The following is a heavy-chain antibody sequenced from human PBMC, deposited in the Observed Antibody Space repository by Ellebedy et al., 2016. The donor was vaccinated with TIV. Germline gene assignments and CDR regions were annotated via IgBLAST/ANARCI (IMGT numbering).Heavy chain of an antibody. CDR2: INPNSGGT. J-gene: IGHJ3*02. CDR1: GYSFTGYY. D-gene: IGHD2/OR15-2a*01. V-gene: IGHV1-2*02. CDR3: ARDFYETDHWFDTFDI. Sequence: ASVKVSCKASGYSFTGYYMYWVRQAPGQGLEWMGWINPNSGGTKYAQKFQGRVTMTRDTSISTAYMELSRLRSDDTAVYYCARDFYETDHWFDTFDIWGQGTMVAVSS.